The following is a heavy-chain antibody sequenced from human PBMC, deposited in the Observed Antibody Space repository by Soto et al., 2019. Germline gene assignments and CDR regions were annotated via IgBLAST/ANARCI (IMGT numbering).Heavy chain of an antibody. Sequence: GESLKISCKGSGYSFTSYWIGWVRQMPGKGLEWMGIIYPGDSDTRYSPSFQGQVTISADKSISTAYLQWSSLKASDTAMYYCARHGLYYYDSASYYYGMDVWGQGTTVTVSS. J-gene: IGHJ6*02. V-gene: IGHV5-51*01. CDR2: IYPGDSDT. D-gene: IGHD3-22*01. CDR1: GYSFTSYW. CDR3: ARHGLYYYDSASYYYGMDV.